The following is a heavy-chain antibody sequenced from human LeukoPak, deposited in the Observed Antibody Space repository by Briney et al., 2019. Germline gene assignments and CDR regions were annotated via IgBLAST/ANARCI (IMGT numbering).Heavy chain of an antibody. CDR3: ARQNTVAAPGTRFDP. Sequence: GASVKVSCKASGYTFTNYIMNWVRQAPGQGLEWMGWINTNTGNPTYAQGFTGRFVFSLDISVSTAYLQISSLKAEDSAVYYCARQNTVAAPGTRFDPWGQGTLVTVSS. V-gene: IGHV7-4-1*02. J-gene: IGHJ5*02. CDR2: INTNTGNP. D-gene: IGHD6-13*01. CDR1: GYTFTNYI.